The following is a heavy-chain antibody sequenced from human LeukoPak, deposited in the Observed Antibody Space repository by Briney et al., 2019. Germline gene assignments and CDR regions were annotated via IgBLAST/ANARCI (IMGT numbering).Heavy chain of an antibody. CDR1: GFTFNSYN. J-gene: IGHJ4*02. Sequence: GGSLRLSCAASGFTFNSYNMNWVRQSPGKGLEWVSSISSSSSYMYSADSVKGRLTISRDNAKSSLYLQMSSLRAEDTAVYYCARFYYDSTGYYYGIDYWGQGTLVTVSS. CDR2: ISSSSSYM. CDR3: ARFYYDSTGYYYGIDY. D-gene: IGHD3-22*01. V-gene: IGHV3-21*01.